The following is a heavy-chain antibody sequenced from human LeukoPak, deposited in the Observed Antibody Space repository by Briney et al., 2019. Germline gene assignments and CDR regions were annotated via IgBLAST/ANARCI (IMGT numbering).Heavy chain of an antibody. CDR2: INSDGSST. J-gene: IGHJ4*02. Sequence: PGGSLRLSCAASGFTFSSYWMHWVRQAPGKGLVWVSRINSDGSSTSYADSVKGRFTISRDNAKNTLYLQMNSLRAEDTAVYYCARGIQLWRPDYWGQGTLVTVSP. D-gene: IGHD5-18*01. CDR3: ARGIQLWRPDY. CDR1: GFTFSSYW. V-gene: IGHV3-74*01.